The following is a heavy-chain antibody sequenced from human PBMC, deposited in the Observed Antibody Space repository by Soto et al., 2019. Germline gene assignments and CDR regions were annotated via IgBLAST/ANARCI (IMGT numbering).Heavy chain of an antibody. V-gene: IGHV3-33*01. Sequence: QVQLVESGGGVVQPGRSMRLSCAASGFTFSSYGMHWVRQAPGKGLEWVAVIWYDGSNKYYADSVKGRFTISRDNSKNTLYLQMNSLRAEDTAVYYCAREAEWLVQWYFDLWGRGTLVTVSS. D-gene: IGHD6-19*01. CDR1: GFTFSSYG. J-gene: IGHJ2*01. CDR2: IWYDGSNK. CDR3: AREAEWLVQWYFDL.